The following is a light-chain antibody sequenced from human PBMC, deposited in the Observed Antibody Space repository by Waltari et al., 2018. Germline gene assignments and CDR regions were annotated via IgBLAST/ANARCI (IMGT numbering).Light chain of an antibody. V-gene: IGKV1-5*03. Sequence: DIQMTQSPSTLSASVGDRVTITCRASQTVMSWLAWYQQKPGKAPNLLIYKASTLESGVPSRFSVSGSGTEFTLTISSLQPDDFATYYCQQYDSYWTFGQGTKVEIK. CDR3: QQYDSYWT. CDR1: QTVMSW. J-gene: IGKJ1*01. CDR2: KAS.